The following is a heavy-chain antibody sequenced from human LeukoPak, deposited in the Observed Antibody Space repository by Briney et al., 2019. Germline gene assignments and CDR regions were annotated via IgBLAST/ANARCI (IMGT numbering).Heavy chain of an antibody. V-gene: IGHV3-30*03. Sequence: PGGSLRLSRAASGFKFSNYAMHWVRQAPGKGLEWVAVISYDGNLKHYGDSVQGRFTISRDNSKNTLYLQMNSLRAEDTAVYYCARRAGAYSHPYDYWGQGTLVTVSS. CDR3: ARRAGAYSHPYDY. D-gene: IGHD4/OR15-4a*01. CDR1: GFKFSNYA. CDR2: ISYDGNLK. J-gene: IGHJ4*02.